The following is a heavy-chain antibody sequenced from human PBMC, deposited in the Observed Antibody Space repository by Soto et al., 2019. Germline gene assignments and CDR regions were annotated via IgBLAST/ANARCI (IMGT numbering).Heavy chain of an antibody. CDR1: GDSIRSSSY. D-gene: IGHD6-13*01. Sequence: QLQLQESGPGPVKPSETLSLTCTVSGDSIRSSSYWGWIRQPPGKGLEWIGSIYSTGNTYYNPSLNSQVTISVDTSKNQFSLNVISVTAADTAVYYCRRSSRYSTDVW. V-gene: IGHV4-39*01. CDR2: IYSTGNT. J-gene: IGHJ6*01. CDR3: RRSSRYSTDV.